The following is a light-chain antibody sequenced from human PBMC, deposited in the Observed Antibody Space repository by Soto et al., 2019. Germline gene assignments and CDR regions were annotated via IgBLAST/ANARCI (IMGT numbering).Light chain of an antibody. CDR1: SSDVGGYNY. Sequence: QSALTQPASVSGSPGQSITISCTGTSSDVGGYNYVSWYQQHPGIAPKLLIYGVTNRPSGVSPRFSGSKSGNTASLTISGLQAEDKADYHCSSYTSASTLLYLFGTGTKLTVL. CDR2: GVT. J-gene: IGLJ1*01. V-gene: IGLV2-14*01. CDR3: SSYTSASTLLYL.